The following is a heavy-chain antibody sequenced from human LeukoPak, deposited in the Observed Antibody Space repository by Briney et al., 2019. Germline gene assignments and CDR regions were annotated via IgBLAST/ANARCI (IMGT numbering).Heavy chain of an antibody. CDR1: GFTFSNYG. D-gene: IGHD3-22*01. CDR2: ISASGGTT. CDR3: AKDPTDFDSSGQTYFDY. V-gene: IGHV3-23*01. J-gene: IGHJ4*02. Sequence: GGSLRLSCAASGFTFSNYGMSWVRQAPGKGLEWVSGISASGGTTYYADSVKGRFTISRDNSKNTLVLQLNSLRAEDTAVYYCAKDPTDFDSSGQTYFDYWGQGTLVTVSS.